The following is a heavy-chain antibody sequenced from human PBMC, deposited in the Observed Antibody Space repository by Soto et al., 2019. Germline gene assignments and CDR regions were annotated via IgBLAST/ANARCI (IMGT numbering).Heavy chain of an antibody. CDR1: GGSLSSYY. D-gene: IGHD4-17*01. Sequence: SETLSLTCTVSGGSLSSYYWSWIRQPPGKGLEWIGYIYYRGSTNYNPSLKSRVTISVDTSKNQFSLKLTSVTAADTVVYYCARSSQSTVTTFAYWGQGTLVTVSS. CDR2: IYYRGST. V-gene: IGHV4-59*01. J-gene: IGHJ4*02. CDR3: ARSSQSTVTTFAY.